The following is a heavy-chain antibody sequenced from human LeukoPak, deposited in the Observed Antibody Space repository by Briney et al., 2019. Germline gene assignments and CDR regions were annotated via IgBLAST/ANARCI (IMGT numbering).Heavy chain of an antibody. D-gene: IGHD2-15*01. CDR3: ARSDVVVVTATTHFDY. CDR1: GYTLTAYY. CDR2: INPNSGGT. Sequence: GASVKVSCKASGYTLTAYYIHWVRQAPGQGLEWMGWINPNSGGTNYAQNLQGRVTMTSDTSTYTTHMELSRLRSDDTAVYYCARSDVVVVTATTHFDYWGQGTLVTVSS. V-gene: IGHV1-2*02. J-gene: IGHJ4*02.